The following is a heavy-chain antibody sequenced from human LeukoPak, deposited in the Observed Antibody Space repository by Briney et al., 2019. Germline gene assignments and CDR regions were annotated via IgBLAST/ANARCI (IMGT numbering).Heavy chain of an antibody. Sequence: GGSLRLSCAASGFTFSSYAMSWVRQAPGKGLGWVSTISGSGGDTYYADSVKGRFTISRDNSKTTLYLQMNSLRAEATAVYYCAKTDSFGVSYYYMDVWGKGTTVTVSS. CDR2: ISGSGGDT. CDR1: GFTFSSYA. V-gene: IGHV3-23*01. J-gene: IGHJ6*03. CDR3: AKTDSFGVSYYYMDV. D-gene: IGHD3-3*01.